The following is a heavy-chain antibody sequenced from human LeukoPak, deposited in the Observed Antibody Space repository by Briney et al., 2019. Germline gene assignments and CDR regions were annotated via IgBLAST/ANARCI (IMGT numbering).Heavy chain of an antibody. J-gene: IGHJ4*02. V-gene: IGHV4-59*11. CDR1: VDSISTHY. CDR3: ARTRQGFDY. CDR2: ISYSGGT. Sequence: SETLSLTCTVSVDSISTHYWSSIRQPPGKGLDWIGYISYSGGTNYNPSLKSRVTMSLNTSKNQFSLKLNSVTAADTAVYYCARTRQGFDYWGQGTLVIVSS. D-gene: IGHD1-1*01.